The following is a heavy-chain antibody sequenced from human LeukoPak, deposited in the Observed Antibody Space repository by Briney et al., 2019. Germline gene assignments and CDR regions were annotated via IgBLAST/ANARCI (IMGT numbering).Heavy chain of an antibody. Sequence: ASMKVSCKASGYTFTNNDINWVRQATGQGLEWMGWMNPKSGKTGYSQKFQGRVTMTTNTSISTAYMELSTLRSEDTAVYYCARGPREDSNYVWFDPWGQGTLVTVS. V-gene: IGHV1-8*01. CDR1: GYTFTNND. D-gene: IGHD4-11*01. CDR3: ARGPREDSNYVWFDP. CDR2: MNPKSGKT. J-gene: IGHJ5*02.